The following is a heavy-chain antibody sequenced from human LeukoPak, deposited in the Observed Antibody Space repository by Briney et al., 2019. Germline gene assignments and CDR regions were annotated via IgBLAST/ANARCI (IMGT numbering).Heavy chain of an antibody. D-gene: IGHD5-24*01. V-gene: IGHV3-23*01. CDR3: AKVIGRDGYNLGEDSYYFDY. CDR1: GFTFRRYA. Sequence: PGGSLRLSCAASGFTFRRYAMSWVRQAPGKGLEWVSAISGSGGNTYYTDSVKGRFTISRDNSKNTLYLQMNSLRPEDTAVYYCAKVIGRDGYNLGEDSYYFDYWGQGTLVTVSS. CDR2: ISGSGGNT. J-gene: IGHJ4*02.